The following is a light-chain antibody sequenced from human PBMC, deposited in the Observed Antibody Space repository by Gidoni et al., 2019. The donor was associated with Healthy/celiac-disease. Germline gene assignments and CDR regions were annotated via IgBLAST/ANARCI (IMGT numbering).Light chain of an antibody. CDR2: GAS. CDR1: QSVSSSY. Sequence: DIVLTQSPGTLSLSPGDRATLSCRASQSVSSSYLAWYQQKPGQAPRLLIYGASSRATGIPDRFSGSGSGTDFTIPISRLEHEDFAVYYCQQYGSSPPITFGQGTRLEIK. CDR3: QQYGSSPPIT. J-gene: IGKJ5*01. V-gene: IGKV3-20*01.